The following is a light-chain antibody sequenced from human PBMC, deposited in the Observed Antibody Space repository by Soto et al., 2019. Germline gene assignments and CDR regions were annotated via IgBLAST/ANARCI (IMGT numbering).Light chain of an antibody. J-gene: IGLJ1*01. CDR1: SSDVGGYDH. V-gene: IGLV2-8*01. CDR3: SSYAGSNSLV. CDR2: DVS. Sequence: QSVLTQPPSASGSLGQSVTISCTGTSSDVGGYDHVSWSQQHPGKAPKLLIYDVSYRPSGVPDRFSGSKSGNTASLTVSGLQAEDETVYYCSSYAGSNSLVFGTGTKVTVL.